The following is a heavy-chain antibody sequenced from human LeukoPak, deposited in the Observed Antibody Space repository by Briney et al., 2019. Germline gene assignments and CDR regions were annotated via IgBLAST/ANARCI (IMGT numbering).Heavy chain of an antibody. CDR2: IYHSGST. D-gene: IGHD3-3*01. Sequence: SETLSLTCAVSGYSISSGYYWGWIRQPPGKGLEWIGSIYHSGSTYYNPSLKSRVTISVDTSKNQFSLKLNSVTAADTAVYYCARHLSIFGVVITIDAFDIWGQGTMVTVSS. J-gene: IGHJ3*02. CDR1: GYSISSGYY. CDR3: ARHLSIFGVVITIDAFDI. V-gene: IGHV4-38-2*01.